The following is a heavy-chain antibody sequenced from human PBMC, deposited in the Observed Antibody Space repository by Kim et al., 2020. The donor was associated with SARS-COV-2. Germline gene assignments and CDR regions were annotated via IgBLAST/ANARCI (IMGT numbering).Heavy chain of an antibody. CDR3: GTTARLSY. V-gene: IGHV3-7*01. D-gene: IGHD6-6*01. Sequence: NQDGSDKYYVDSVKGRFSISRDNAKNSLYLQMNSLRAEDTAVYYCGTTARLSYWGQGTPVTVSS. CDR2: NQDGSDK. J-gene: IGHJ4*02.